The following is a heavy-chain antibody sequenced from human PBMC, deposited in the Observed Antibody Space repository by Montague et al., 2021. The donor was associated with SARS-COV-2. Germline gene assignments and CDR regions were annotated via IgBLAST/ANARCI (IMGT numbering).Heavy chain of an antibody. Sequence: SLRLSCAASGFTFSSYSMNWVRQAPGKGLEWVSSISSSSSYIYYXXSLKGRFTISRDNAKNSLYLQMNSLRAEDMAVYYCARDDYVWGSYRYSQYNWFDPWGQGTLVTVSS. CDR3: ARDDYVWGSYRYSQYNWFDP. V-gene: IGHV3-21*01. CDR1: GFTFSSYS. CDR2: ISSSSSYI. D-gene: IGHD3-16*02. J-gene: IGHJ5*02.